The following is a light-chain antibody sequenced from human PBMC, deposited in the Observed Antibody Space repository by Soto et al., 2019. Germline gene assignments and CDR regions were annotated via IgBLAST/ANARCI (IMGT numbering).Light chain of an antibody. CDR1: SSDVGGYNY. V-gene: IGLV2-14*01. CDR3: SSYTSSRTVL. J-gene: IGLJ2*01. CDR2: EVT. Sequence: QSVLTQPASVSGSLGQSITISCTGTSSDVGGYNYVSWYQQHPGKDPKVVIFEVTKRPSGVSSRFSGSKSGNTASLTVSGLQGEDEGDYYCSSYTSSRTVLFGGGTKLTVL.